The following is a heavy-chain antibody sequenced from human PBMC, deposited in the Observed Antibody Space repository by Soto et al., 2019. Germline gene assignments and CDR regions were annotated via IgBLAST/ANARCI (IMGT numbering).Heavy chain of an antibody. D-gene: IGHD4-17*01. J-gene: IGHJ3*02. CDR2: ISYDGSNK. Sequence: QVQLVESGGGVVQPGRSLRLSCAASGFTLSSYGMHWVRQAPGKGLEWVAVISYDGSNKYYADSVKGRFTISRDNSKNTLYLQMNSLRAEDTAVYYCAKLTTNDAFDIWGQGTMVTVSS. V-gene: IGHV3-30*18. CDR1: GFTLSSYG. CDR3: AKLTTNDAFDI.